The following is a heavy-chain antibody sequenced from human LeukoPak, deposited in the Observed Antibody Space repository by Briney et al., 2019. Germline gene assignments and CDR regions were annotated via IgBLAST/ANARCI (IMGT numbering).Heavy chain of an antibody. CDR1: GGSVNSGSYY. Sequence: PSETLSLTCTVSGGSVNSGSYYWSWIRQPPGKGLEWIGYIYYSGSTNYNPSLKSRVTISVDTSKSQFSLKLSSVTAADTAVYYCARVRSSGVHDYWGQGTLVTVSS. D-gene: IGHD3-10*01. CDR3: ARVRSSGVHDY. CDR2: IYYSGST. J-gene: IGHJ4*02. V-gene: IGHV4-61*01.